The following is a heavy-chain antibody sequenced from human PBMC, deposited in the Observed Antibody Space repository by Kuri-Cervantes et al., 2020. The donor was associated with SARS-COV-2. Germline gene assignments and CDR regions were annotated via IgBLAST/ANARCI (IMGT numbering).Heavy chain of an antibody. CDR2: ISSSGSTI. CDR3: ARGGKSRSLLGVRY. CDR1: GFTFSSYA. D-gene: IGHD4-23*01. V-gene: IGHV3-48*03. Sequence: LSLTCAASGFTFSSYAMHWVRQAPGKGLEWVSYISSSGSTIYYADSVKGRFTISRDNAKNSLYLQMNSLRAEDTAVYYCARGGKSRSLLGVRYWGQGTLVTVSS. J-gene: IGHJ4*02.